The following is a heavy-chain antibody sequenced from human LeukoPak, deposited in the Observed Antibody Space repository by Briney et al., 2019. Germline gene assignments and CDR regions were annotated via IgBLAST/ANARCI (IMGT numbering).Heavy chain of an antibody. CDR1: GFTFSNYN. D-gene: IGHD3-10*02. CDR2: IKQDGSEK. J-gene: IGHJ6*04. CDR3: AELGITMIGGV. V-gene: IGHV3-7*01. Sequence: GGSLRLSCAASGFTFSNYNMNWVRQAPGKGLEWVANIKQDGSEKYYVDSVKGRFTISRDNAKNSLYLQMNSLRAEDTAVYYCAELGITMIGGVWGKGTTVTISS.